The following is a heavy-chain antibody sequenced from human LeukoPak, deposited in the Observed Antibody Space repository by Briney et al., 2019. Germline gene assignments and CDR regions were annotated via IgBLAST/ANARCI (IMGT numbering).Heavy chain of an antibody. J-gene: IGHJ4*02. CDR3: ARHSSGWLLYFDY. CDR1: GGSTRSRRYY. V-gene: IGHV4-39*01. D-gene: IGHD6-19*01. Sequence: SETLSLTCTVSGGSTRSRRYYWGWIRQPPGKGLEWIGSIYYSGSTYYNPSLKSRVTISVDTTKNEFSLKLSSVTAADTAVYYCARHSSGWLLYFDYWGQGTLVTVSS. CDR2: IYYSGST.